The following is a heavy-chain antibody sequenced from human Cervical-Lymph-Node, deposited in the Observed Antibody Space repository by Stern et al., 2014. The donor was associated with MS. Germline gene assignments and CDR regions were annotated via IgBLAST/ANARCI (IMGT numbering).Heavy chain of an antibody. Sequence: QVQLVESGGGVVQPGGSLRLSCAASGFTFSSYGMHWVRQAPGKGLEWVALIWYDGSNKDYADSVKGRFTISRDNSKNTLYLQMNSLRAEDTAVYYCARGNWNYRYYYYGMDVWGQGTTVTVSS. J-gene: IGHJ6*02. CDR2: IWYDGSNK. V-gene: IGHV3-33*01. CDR3: ARGNWNYRYYYYGMDV. CDR1: GFTFSSYG. D-gene: IGHD1-7*01.